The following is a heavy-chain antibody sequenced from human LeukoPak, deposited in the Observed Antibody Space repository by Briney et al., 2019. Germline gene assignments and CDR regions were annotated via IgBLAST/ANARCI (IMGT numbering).Heavy chain of an antibody. V-gene: IGHV3-7*03. J-gene: IGHJ5*02. Sequence: GGSLRLSCAASGFTVSSNYMSWVRQAPGKGLEWVANIKQDGSEKYYVDSVKGRFTISRDNSKNTLYLQMNSLRAEDTAVYYCARARSPGIAAAGLWFDPWGQGTLVTVSS. CDR1: GFTVSSNY. CDR3: ARARSPGIAAAGLWFDP. CDR2: IKQDGSEK. D-gene: IGHD6-13*01.